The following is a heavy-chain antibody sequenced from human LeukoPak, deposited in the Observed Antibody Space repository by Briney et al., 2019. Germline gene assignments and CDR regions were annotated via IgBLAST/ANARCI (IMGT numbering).Heavy chain of an antibody. Sequence: GGSLRLSCAASGFTFSTYSMNWVRQAPGEGLEWVSSISSGGTYTHYADSVTGRFTISRDNAKNTLYLQMNSLRAEDTAVYYCAGLTGDAIDDWGQGNLVTVSS. V-gene: IGHV3-21*01. J-gene: IGHJ4*02. CDR1: GFTFSTYS. CDR3: AGLTGDAIDD. D-gene: IGHD7-27*01. CDR2: ISSGGTYT.